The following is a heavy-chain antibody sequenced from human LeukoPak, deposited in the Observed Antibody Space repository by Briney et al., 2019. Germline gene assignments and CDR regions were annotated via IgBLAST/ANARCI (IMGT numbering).Heavy chain of an antibody. CDR1: GFTFSSYW. CDR3: ARDGRETYYYDSSGYLYFDY. Sequence: PGGSLRLSCAASGFTFSSYWMHWVRQAPGKGLVWVSRINSDGSSTSYADSVKGRFTISRDNAKNSLYLQMNSLRAEDTAVYYCARDGRETYYYDSSGYLYFDYWGQGTLVTVSS. CDR2: INSDGSST. D-gene: IGHD3-22*01. V-gene: IGHV3-74*01. J-gene: IGHJ4*02.